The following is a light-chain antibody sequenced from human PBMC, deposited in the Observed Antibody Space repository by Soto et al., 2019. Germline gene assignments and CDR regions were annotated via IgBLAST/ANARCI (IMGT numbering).Light chain of an antibody. Sequence: EIVLTQSPVTLSLSPGQRATLSCRASVMISTYVAWYQQKPGQAPRLLIYDASNRATGVPARFRGSGSGTDFTLTISSLEPEDFSVYYCQQYNNWPPWTFGQGTKVDI. CDR2: DAS. V-gene: IGKV3-11*01. CDR3: QQYNNWPPWT. CDR1: VMISTY. J-gene: IGKJ1*01.